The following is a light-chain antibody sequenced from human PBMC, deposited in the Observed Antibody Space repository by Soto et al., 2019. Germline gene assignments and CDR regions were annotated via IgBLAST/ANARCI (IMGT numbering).Light chain of an antibody. V-gene: IGKV3-20*01. CDR3: RQLGGLHPSWR. J-gene: IGKJ1*01. Sequence: ETVLTQSQGTRSLSPGERATLSCRASQSVRSNYLAWYQQKHGQAPRLLIYGASTRATGIPDRFIGSGSGTDLNLTISRQEHEDFAVYYCRQLGGLHPSWRFGQGTKVEIK. CDR2: GAS. CDR1: QSVRSNY.